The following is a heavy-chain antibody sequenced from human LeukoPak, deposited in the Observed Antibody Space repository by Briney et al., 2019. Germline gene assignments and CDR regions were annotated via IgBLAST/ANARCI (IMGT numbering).Heavy chain of an antibody. CDR2: ISSSSSYI. D-gene: IGHD1-26*01. CDR3: ARGREYSGSYSTLDY. J-gene: IGHJ4*02. Sequence: GGSLRLSCAASGFTFSSYSMNWVRQAPGEGLEWVSSISSSSSYIYYADSVKGRFTISRDNAKNSLYLQMNSLRAEDTAVYYCARGREYSGSYSTLDYWGQGTLVTVSS. CDR1: GFTFSSYS. V-gene: IGHV3-21*01.